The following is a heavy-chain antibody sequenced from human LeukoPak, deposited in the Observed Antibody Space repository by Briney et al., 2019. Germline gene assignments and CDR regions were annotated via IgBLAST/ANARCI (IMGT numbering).Heavy chain of an antibody. J-gene: IGHJ4*02. CDR1: GGTFSSYA. CDR3: ARGGLAVAGTQYFDY. D-gene: IGHD6-19*01. V-gene: IGHV1-69*01. Sequence: GASVKVSCKASGGTFSSYAISWVRQAPGQGLEWMGGIIPIFGTANYAQKFQGRVTITADESTSTAYMELSSLRSEGTAVYYCARGGLAVAGTQYFDYWGQGTLVTVSS. CDR2: IIPIFGTA.